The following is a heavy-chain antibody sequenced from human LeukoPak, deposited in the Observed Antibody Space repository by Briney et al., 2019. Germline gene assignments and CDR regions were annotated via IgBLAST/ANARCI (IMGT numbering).Heavy chain of an antibody. CDR3: AKIERITMVRGAPYFDY. Sequence: GGSLRLSCAASGFTFSNYAMSWVRQAPGKGLEWVSAISGSGGSTYYADSVKGRFTISRDNSKNTLHLQMNSLRAEDTAVYYCAKIERITMVRGAPYFDYWGQGTLVTVSS. D-gene: IGHD3-10*01. CDR2: ISGSGGST. CDR1: GFTFSNYA. J-gene: IGHJ4*02. V-gene: IGHV3-23*01.